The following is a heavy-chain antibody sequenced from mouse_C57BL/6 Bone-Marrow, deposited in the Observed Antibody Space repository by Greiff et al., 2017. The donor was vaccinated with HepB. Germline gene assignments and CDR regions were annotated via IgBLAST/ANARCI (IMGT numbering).Heavy chain of an antibody. V-gene: IGHV14-4*01. J-gene: IGHJ3*01. CDR2: IDPDDGDT. CDR3: TMGWSGYLFAY. Sequence: EVQLQQSGAELVRPGASVKLSCTASGFNIKDDYMHWVKQRPEEGLEWIGWIDPDDGDTEYASKFQGKATITADTSSTTAYLQLSSLTSEDTAVYYCTMGWSGYLFAYWGQGTLVTVSA. CDR1: GFNIKDDY. D-gene: IGHD3-2*02.